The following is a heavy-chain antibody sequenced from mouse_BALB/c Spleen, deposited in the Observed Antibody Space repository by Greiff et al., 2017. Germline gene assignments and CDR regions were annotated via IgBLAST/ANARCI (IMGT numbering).Heavy chain of an antibody. CDR1: GYTFTDYA. Sequence: VQLQESGAELVRPGVSVKISCKGSGYTFTDYAMHWVKQSHAKSLEWIGVISTYYGDASYNQKFKGKATVTVDKSSSTAYMELARLTSEESAIYYCARSALGYFDYWGQGTTLTVSS. V-gene: IGHV1S137*01. CDR3: ARSALGYFDY. CDR2: ISTYYGDA. J-gene: IGHJ2*01. D-gene: IGHD4-1*01.